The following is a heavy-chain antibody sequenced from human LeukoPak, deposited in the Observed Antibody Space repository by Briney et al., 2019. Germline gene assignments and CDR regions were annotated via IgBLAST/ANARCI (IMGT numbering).Heavy chain of an antibody. Sequence: PGGSLRLSCAASGFTFSSYAMSWVRQAPGKGLEWVSAISGSGGSTYYADSVKGRFTISRDNSKNTLYLQMNSLRAEDTAVYHCAKGLRTGLVVIGFDYWGQGTLVTVSS. CDR3: AKGLRTGLVVIGFDY. CDR2: ISGSGGST. V-gene: IGHV3-23*01. D-gene: IGHD3-22*01. CDR1: GFTFSSYA. J-gene: IGHJ4*02.